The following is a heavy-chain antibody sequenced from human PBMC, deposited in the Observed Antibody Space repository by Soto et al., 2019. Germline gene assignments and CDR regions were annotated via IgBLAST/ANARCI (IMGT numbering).Heavy chain of an antibody. D-gene: IGHD3-10*01. CDR2: INDSGNI. Sequence: QVQLQQWGAGLLKPSETLSLTCAVYGGSLSGYQWSWIRQTPGKGLEWSGEINDSGNINYNPSLTSGVTILLETPRKPISMKLSAVTAAGSAVYYCARGSILWFGELSRRGGYYYCMDVWGKGTTVAVSS. V-gene: IGHV4-34*01. J-gene: IGHJ6*03. CDR3: ARGSILWFGELSRRGGYYYCMDV. CDR1: GGSLSGYQ.